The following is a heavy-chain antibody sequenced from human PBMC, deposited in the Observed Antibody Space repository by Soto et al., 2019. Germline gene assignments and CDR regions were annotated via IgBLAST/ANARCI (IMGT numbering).Heavy chain of an antibody. CDR2: IDPSDSYI. CDR3: ARHGKTVPQGGLDY. V-gene: IGHV5-10-1*01. D-gene: IGHD3-16*01. J-gene: IGHJ4*02. Sequence: GESLKISCKGSGYSFTSYWISWVRQLPGKGLEWMGRIDPSDSYINFSPSFQGHVTISVDRSISTAYLQWRSLKASDTAMYYCARHGKTVPQGGLDYWGQRTLVTVTS. CDR1: GYSFTSYW.